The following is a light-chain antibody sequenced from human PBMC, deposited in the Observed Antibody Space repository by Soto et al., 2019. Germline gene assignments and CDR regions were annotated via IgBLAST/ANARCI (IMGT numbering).Light chain of an antibody. V-gene: IGKV3-11*01. Sequence: EGVLTQSPGTLSLSPGERATLSCRASQSVAANYLAWYQQKPGQAPRLLIYDASNRATGIPARFSGSGSGTDFTLTISSLEPEDFAVYYCQQRSNWPSITFGQGTRLEIK. J-gene: IGKJ5*01. CDR2: DAS. CDR1: QSVAANY. CDR3: QQRSNWPSIT.